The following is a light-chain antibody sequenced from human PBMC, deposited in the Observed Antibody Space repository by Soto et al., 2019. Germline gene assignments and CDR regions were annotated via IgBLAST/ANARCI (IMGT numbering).Light chain of an antibody. CDR3: LHYKDWPRWT. Sequence: EIVMTQSPATLSVSPGDRVTLSCRASQSVSNNLAWYQQQPGQAPRLLIYGASTTATGIPARFSGSGSGTEFTLTISSLQSEDFAVYYCLHYKDWPRWTFGQGTKVDIK. CDR1: QSVSNN. J-gene: IGKJ1*01. CDR2: GAS. V-gene: IGKV3-15*01.